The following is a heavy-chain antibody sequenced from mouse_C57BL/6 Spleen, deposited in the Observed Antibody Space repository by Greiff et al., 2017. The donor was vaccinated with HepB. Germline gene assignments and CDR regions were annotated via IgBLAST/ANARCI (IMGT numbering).Heavy chain of an antibody. CDR2: IYPGDGDT. V-gene: IGHV1-80*01. CDR3: AREGMVTFDV. Sequence: QVQLKESGAELVKPGASVKISCKASGYAFSSYWMNWVKQRPGKGLEWIGQIYPGDGDTNYNGKFKGKATLTADKSSSTAYMQLSSLTSEDSAVYYCAREGMVTFDVWGTGTTVTVSS. D-gene: IGHD2-3*01. CDR1: GYAFSSYW. J-gene: IGHJ1*03.